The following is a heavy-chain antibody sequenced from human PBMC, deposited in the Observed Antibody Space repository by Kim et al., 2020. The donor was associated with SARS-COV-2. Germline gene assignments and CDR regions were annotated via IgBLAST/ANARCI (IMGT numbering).Heavy chain of an antibody. CDR2: IYWDDDK. V-gene: IGHV2-5*02. J-gene: IGHJ6*02. Sequence: SGPTLVNPTQTLTLTCTFSGFSLSTSGVGVGWIRQPPGKALEWLALIYWDDDKRYSPSLKSRLTTTKDTSKNQVVLTMTSMDPVDTATYYCAHNIEVAEVPYYYYYGRDVWGQGTTVTVSS. CDR3: AHNIEVAEVPYYYYYGRDV. D-gene: IGHD6-19*01. CDR1: GFSLSTSGVG.